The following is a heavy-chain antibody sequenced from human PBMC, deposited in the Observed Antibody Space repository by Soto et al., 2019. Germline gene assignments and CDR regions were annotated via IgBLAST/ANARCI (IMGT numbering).Heavy chain of an antibody. J-gene: IGHJ4*02. Sequence: GGSLRLSCAASGFTFSSYDMHWVRQATGKGLEWVSAIGTAGDTYYPGSVKGRFTISRENAKNSLYLQMNSLRAEDTAVYYCASGLELRELDYWGQGTLVTVSS. CDR2: IGTAGDT. V-gene: IGHV3-13*01. CDR3: ASGLELRELDY. CDR1: GFTFSSYD. D-gene: IGHD1-7*01.